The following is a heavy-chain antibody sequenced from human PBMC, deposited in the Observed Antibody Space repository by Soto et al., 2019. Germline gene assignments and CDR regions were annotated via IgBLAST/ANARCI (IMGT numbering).Heavy chain of an antibody. CDR2: MNPNSGKT. V-gene: IGHV1-8*01. Sequence: QVQLVQSGAEVKKPGASVKVSCKASGYTFASYDINWVRQATGQGLEWMGWMNPNSGKTGYAQQFQGRVTMTRNTSINPGYMELRSLTSEDTAMYYCARGAGVSWGQGTLVSVSS. J-gene: IGHJ5*02. CDR3: ARGAGVS. CDR1: GYTFASYD. D-gene: IGHD3-10*01.